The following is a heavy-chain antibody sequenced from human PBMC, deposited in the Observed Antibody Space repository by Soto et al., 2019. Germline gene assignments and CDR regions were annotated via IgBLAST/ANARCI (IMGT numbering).Heavy chain of an antibody. J-gene: IGHJ6*03. D-gene: IGHD2-2*02. V-gene: IGHV4-39*01. CDR2: IFYTGSS. CDR1: GGSISSSGHY. Sequence: QLQLQESGPGLVKPSESLSLTCTVSGGSISSSGHYWGWVRQPPGKGLEWIGTIFYTGSSYYNPPLKSRDTISVDTSKNHFSLRPSSVTAADTAVYYCARHHTQGSYYYDMDVWGTGTTVTVSS. CDR3: ARHHTQGSYYYDMDV.